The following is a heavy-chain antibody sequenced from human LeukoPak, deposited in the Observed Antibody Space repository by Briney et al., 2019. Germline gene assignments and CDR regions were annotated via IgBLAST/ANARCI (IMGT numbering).Heavy chain of an antibody. CDR1: RGSISGSIRSYY. Sequence: SETLSLTCTVSRGSISGSIRSYYWSWLRQPPGKGLEWIGYISSSGSTNDNPSLRSRVTISVDTSKNQFFLNLGSVSAADTAVYYCARIPLGYSGAYYFDYWGQGTLATVSP. D-gene: IGHD5-12*01. J-gene: IGHJ4*02. CDR2: ISSSGST. CDR3: ARIPLGYSGAYYFDY. V-gene: IGHV4-4*09.